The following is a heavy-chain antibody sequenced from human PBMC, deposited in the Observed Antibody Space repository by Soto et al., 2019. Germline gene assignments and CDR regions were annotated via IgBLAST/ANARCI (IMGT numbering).Heavy chain of an antibody. CDR2: IFHSGGT. CDR1: GGSIRSTNW. Sequence: QVQLQESGPGLVKPSGTLSLTCVVSGGSIRSTNWWSWVRQPTGKGLEWIGEIFHSGGTNYNPSLKSRVTISVDKSKNQFSLKLSSVTAADTAVYYCAHQQLVPDNYYGIHLWAKGTTVTVSS. CDR3: AHQQLVPDNYYGIHL. V-gene: IGHV4-4*02. D-gene: IGHD2-2*01. J-gene: IGHJ6*04.